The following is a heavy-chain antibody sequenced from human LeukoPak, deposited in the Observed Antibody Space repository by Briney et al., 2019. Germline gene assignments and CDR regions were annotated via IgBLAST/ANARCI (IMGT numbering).Heavy chain of an antibody. CDR3: ARKPGGINWYFDL. V-gene: IGHV4-30-4*01. CDR1: GGSISSGDYY. D-gene: IGHD1-14*01. Sequence: SETLSLTCTVSGGSISSGDYYWRWIRQPPGKGLEWIGYIYYSGSTYYNPSLKSRVTISVDTSKNQFSLKLSSVTAADTAVYYCARKPGGINWYFDLWGRGTLVTVSS. CDR2: IYYSGST. J-gene: IGHJ2*01.